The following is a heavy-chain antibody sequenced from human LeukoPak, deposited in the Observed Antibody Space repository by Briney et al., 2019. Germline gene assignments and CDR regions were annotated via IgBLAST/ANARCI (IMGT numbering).Heavy chain of an antibody. V-gene: IGHV3-30-3*01. J-gene: IGHJ4*02. CDR1: GFTFSSYA. CDR3: ARGLVVY. CDR2: ISYDGSNK. Sequence: GRPLRLSCAASGFTFSSYAMHWVRQAPGKGLEWVAVISYDGSNKYYADSVKGRFTISRDNSKNTLYLQMNSLRAEDMAVYYCARGLVVYWGQGTLVTVSS.